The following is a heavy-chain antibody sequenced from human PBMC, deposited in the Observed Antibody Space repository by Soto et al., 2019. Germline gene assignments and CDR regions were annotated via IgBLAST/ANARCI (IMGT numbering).Heavy chain of an antibody. D-gene: IGHD3-10*01. CDR3: AIVRYYYGSGSYGGDYYYYGMDV. CDR2: ISAYNGNT. V-gene: IGHV1-18*01. CDR1: GYTFTSYG. Sequence: QVQLVQSGAEVKKPGASVKVSCKASGYTFTSYGISWVRQAPGQGLEWMGWISAYNGNTNYAQKLQGRVTMTTDTSTSTAYMELRSLRSDDPAVYYCAIVRYYYGSGSYGGDYYYYGMDVWGQGTTVTVSS. J-gene: IGHJ6*02.